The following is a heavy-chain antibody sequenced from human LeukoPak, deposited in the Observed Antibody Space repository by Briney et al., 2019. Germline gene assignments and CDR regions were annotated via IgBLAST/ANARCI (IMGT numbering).Heavy chain of an antibody. CDR3: AKVRRRYSSSWYPYFDY. CDR2: IFPSGGEI. D-gene: IGHD6-13*01. CDR1: GFTFSTFA. J-gene: IGHJ4*02. Sequence: GGSLRLSCAASGFTFSTFAMIWVRQPPGKGLEWVSSIFPSGGEIHYADSVKGRFTISRDNSKNTLYLQMNSLRAEDTAVYYCAKVRRRYSSSWYPYFDYWGQGTLVTVSS. V-gene: IGHV3-23*01.